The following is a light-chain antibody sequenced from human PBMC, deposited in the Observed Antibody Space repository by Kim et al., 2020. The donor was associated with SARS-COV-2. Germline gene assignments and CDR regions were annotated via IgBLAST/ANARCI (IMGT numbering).Light chain of an antibody. CDR1: QSFSSY. J-gene: IGKJ2*01. Sequence: LSPGELATLSCRASQSFSSYLAWYQQKPGQAPRLLIYDASNRATGIPARFSGSGSGTDFTLTISSLEPEDFAVYYCQQRSNWPPDTFGQGTKLEI. CDR3: QQRSNWPPDT. V-gene: IGKV3-11*01. CDR2: DAS.